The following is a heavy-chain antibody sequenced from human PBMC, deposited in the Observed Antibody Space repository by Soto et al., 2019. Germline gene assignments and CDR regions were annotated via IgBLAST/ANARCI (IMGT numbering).Heavy chain of an antibody. CDR1: GYTCTTYY. J-gene: IGHJ6*02. CDR2: INPTGGNT. D-gene: IGHD3-16*01. Sequence: GASVKVSCKASGYTCTTYYMHGVLQSPGQWLDWMGIINPTGGNTVYAQEFQGRVTMTWDMSTNTVYMELSGLRSEDTAVYYFASSGGAIGGSTNYFFYTMDVWGQGTTVTVSS. V-gene: IGHV1-46*01. CDR3: ASSGGAIGGSTNYFFYTMDV.